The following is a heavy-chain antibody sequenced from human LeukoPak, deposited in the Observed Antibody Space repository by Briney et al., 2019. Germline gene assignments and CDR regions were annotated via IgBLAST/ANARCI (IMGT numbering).Heavy chain of an antibody. D-gene: IGHD6-6*01. V-gene: IGHV3-7*05. CDR3: ARDPYSSTWSYGMDV. J-gene: IGHJ6*02. CDR2: IKQDGSEE. CDR1: GFTFSSYW. Sequence: GGSLRLSCAASGFTFSSYWMSWVRQAPGEGLEWVANIKQDGSEEVYVDSVKGRFTISRDNAKNSLFLQMNTLRAEDTAVYYCARDPYSSTWSYGMDVWGQGTTVTVSS.